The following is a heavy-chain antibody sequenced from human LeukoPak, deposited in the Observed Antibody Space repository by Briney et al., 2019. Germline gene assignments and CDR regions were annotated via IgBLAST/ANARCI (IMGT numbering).Heavy chain of an antibody. J-gene: IGHJ5*02. CDR3: ARGDYEYRFDP. D-gene: IGHD4-17*01. CDR1: GGTFSSYA. Sequence: SVKVSCQASGGTFSSYAISWVRQAPGQGLEWMGRIIPILGIANYAQKFQGRVTITADKSTSTAYMELSSVRSEDTAVYYCARGDYEYRFDPWGQGTLVTVSS. CDR2: IIPILGIA. V-gene: IGHV1-69*04.